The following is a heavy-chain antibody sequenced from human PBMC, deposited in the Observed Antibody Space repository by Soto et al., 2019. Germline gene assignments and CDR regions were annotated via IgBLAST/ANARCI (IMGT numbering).Heavy chain of an antibody. Sequence: QVQLVQSGAEVKKPGASVKVSCKASGYTFTSYYMHWVRQAPGQGLAWMGIINPSGGSTSYAQKFQGRVTMTRDTSTSTVYMELSSLRSEDTAVYYCARDLGYYYGSGRPLKYYYGMDVWGQGTTVTVSS. J-gene: IGHJ6*02. CDR1: GYTFTSYY. CDR3: ARDLGYYYGSGRPLKYYYGMDV. CDR2: INPSGGST. D-gene: IGHD3-10*01. V-gene: IGHV1-46*01.